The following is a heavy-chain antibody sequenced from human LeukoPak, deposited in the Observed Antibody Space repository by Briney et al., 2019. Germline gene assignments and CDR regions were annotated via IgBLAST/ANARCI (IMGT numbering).Heavy chain of an antibody. CDR3: ARAGMNTVTIDVYFQH. CDR2: ISSSSSYI. J-gene: IGHJ1*01. V-gene: IGHV3-21*04. Sequence: PGGSLRLSCAASGFTFSSYSMNWVRQAPGKGLEWVSSISSSSSYIYYADSVKGRFTISRDNAKNSLYLQMNSLRAEDTAVYYCARAGMNTVTIDVYFQHWGQGTLVTVSS. CDR1: GFTFSSYS. D-gene: IGHD4-17*01.